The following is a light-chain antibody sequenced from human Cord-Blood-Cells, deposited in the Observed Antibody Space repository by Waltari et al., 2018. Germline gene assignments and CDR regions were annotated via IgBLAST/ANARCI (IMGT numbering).Light chain of an antibody. V-gene: IGKV4-1*01. CDR2: WAS. CDR1: QSVLYSSNNKNY. Sequence: DIVMTQSPDSLAVSLGERATINCKSSQSVLYSSNNKNYLAWYQQKPGQPPKLHIYWASTGDSGVPKRFSGSGSGTDFTLTISSLQAEDVAVNYCQQYYSTQLTIGGVSKVGIK. J-gene: IGKJ4*01. CDR3: QQYYSTQLT.